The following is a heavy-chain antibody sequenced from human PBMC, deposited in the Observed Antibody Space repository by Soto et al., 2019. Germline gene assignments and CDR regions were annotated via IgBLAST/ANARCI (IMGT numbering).Heavy chain of an antibody. J-gene: IGHJ4*02. Sequence: SETLSLTXTVSGGSISSSSYYWGWIRQPPGKGLEWIGSIYYSGSTYYNPSLKSRVTISVDTSKNQFSLKLSSVTAADTAVYYCARDTYCGGDCYDYWGQGTLVTVSS. D-gene: IGHD2-21*01. CDR3: ARDTYCGGDCYDY. CDR1: GGSISSSSYY. V-gene: IGHV4-39*02. CDR2: IYYSGST.